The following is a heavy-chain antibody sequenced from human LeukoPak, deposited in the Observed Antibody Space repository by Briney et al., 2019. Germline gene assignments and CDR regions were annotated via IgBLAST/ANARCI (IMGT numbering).Heavy chain of an antibody. J-gene: IGHJ4*02. Sequence: GGSLRHSCAPSGFTFSIYSMNWVRQAPGKGLEWVSSISSSSNYIHYAASVKGRFTISRDKAKNSLYLQMNSLRAEDTAVYYCAKVGSGTYFNSWGHFDSWGQGILVTVSS. CDR2: ISSSSNYI. V-gene: IGHV3-21*04. CDR1: GFTFSIYS. CDR3: AKVGSGTYFNSWGHFDS. D-gene: IGHD1-26*01.